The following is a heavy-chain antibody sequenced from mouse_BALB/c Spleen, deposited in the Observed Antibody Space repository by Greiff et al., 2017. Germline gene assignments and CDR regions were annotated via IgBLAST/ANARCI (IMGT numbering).Heavy chain of an antibody. CDR1: GFTFSSFG. V-gene: IGHV5-17*02. CDR2: ISSGSSTI. CDR3: ARSAYYGYAMDY. Sequence: EVNLVESGGGLVQPGGSRKLSCAASGFTFSSFGMHWVRQAPEKGLEWVAYISSGSSTIYYADTVKGRFTISRDNPKNTLFLQMTSLRSEDTAMYYCARSAYYGYAMDYWGQGTSVTVSS. D-gene: IGHD1-1*01. J-gene: IGHJ4*01.